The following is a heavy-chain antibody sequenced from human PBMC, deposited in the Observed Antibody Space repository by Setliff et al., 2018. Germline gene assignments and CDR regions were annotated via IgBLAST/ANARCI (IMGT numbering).Heavy chain of an antibody. J-gene: IGHJ4*02. Sequence: ASVKVSCKASGYAFTTYYMHWVRQAPGQGLEWIGVINPSDGSTTYAQKFQGRVTMTRDTSTNTVYMQLSSLRSEDTAVYYCARENMAKNFWGEHSDYWGQGTPVTVPQ. CDR2: INPSDGST. CDR3: ARENMAKNFWGEHSDY. V-gene: IGHV1-46*01. D-gene: IGHD3-3*01. CDR1: GYAFTTYY.